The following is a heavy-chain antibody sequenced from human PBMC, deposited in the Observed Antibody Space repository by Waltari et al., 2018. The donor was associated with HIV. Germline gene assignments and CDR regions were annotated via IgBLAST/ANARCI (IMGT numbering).Heavy chain of an antibody. CDR3: ANIPGPYYDSPTARGIFDY. D-gene: IGHD3-22*01. CDR2: IAYDGSNK. V-gene: IGHV3-30*18. Sequence: QVQLVESGGGVVQPGRSLRLSCAASGFTFSSYGMHWVRQAPGKGLEWVAVIAYDGSNKYYADSVKGRFTISRDNSKNTLYLQMNSLSAEDTAVYYCANIPGPYYDSPTARGIFDYWGQGTLVTVSS. J-gene: IGHJ4*02. CDR1: GFTFSSYG.